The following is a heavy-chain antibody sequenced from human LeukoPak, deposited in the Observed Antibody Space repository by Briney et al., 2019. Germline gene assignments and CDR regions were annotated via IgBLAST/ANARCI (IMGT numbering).Heavy chain of an antibody. D-gene: IGHD2-15*01. V-gene: IGHV3-74*01. CDR2: SSSDGSST. J-gene: IGHJ4*02. CDR3: AKSTTVVVKDY. CDR1: GFTFSSYW. Sequence: GGSLRLSCVASGFTFSSYWMHWVRQAPGKGLVWVSRSSSDGSSTVYADSVEGRFTISRDNAKNTLYLQMNGLRAEDTAVYYCAKSTTVVVKDYWGQGTLVTVSS.